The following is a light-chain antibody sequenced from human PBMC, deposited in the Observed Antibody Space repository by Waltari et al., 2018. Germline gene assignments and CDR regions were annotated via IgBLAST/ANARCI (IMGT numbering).Light chain of an antibody. CDR3: AAWDEILNGPV. Sequence: QSVLTQPPSASGAPGQRVSIACSGSRSNIGSSTLNWYQQLPGTAPKLLIYSDDQRPSGVPDRFSGSKSGTSASLAISGLQSDDEADYHCAAWDEILNGPVFGGGTKLTVL. J-gene: IGLJ3*02. CDR1: RSNIGSST. CDR2: SDD. V-gene: IGLV1-44*01.